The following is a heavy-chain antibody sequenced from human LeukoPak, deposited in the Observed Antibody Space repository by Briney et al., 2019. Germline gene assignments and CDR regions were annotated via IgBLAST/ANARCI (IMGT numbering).Heavy chain of an antibody. CDR1: GFTFSSFE. V-gene: IGHV3-23*01. Sequence: GGSLRLSCAASGFTFSSFEMKWVRQAPGKGLEWVSGISGSGGSTYYADSVKGRFTISRDNTKNTLYLQMNSLRAEDTAVYYCAKDRHAPGRYCSSTSCFPFDSWGQGTLVTVSS. CDR3: AKDRHAPGRYCSSTSCFPFDS. D-gene: IGHD2-2*01. CDR2: ISGSGGST. J-gene: IGHJ5*01.